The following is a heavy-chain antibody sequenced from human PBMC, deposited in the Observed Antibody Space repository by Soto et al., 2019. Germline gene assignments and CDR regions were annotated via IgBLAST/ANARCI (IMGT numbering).Heavy chain of an antibody. V-gene: IGHV1-69*01. J-gene: IGHJ6*02. CDR3: ARLIPAGEFAVVPPSYYAMDF. CDR1: GGLFSSFA. D-gene: IGHD2-2*01. CDR2: LIPVFGTT. Sequence: QERLVQSGAEVKKPGSSMKISCKASGGLFSSFAISWVRQAPGRGLEWMGGLIPVFGTTNYAQKFQDRVTITADESTNTAYMELSSMRYEDTAISYCARLIPAGEFAVVPPSYYAMDFWGRGTTVTVAS.